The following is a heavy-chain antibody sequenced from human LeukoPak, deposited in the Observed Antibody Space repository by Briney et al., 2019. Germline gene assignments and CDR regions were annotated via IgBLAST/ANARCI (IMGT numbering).Heavy chain of an antibody. J-gene: IGHJ4*02. CDR1: GFTFNSYG. CDR2: IKQEGSEK. D-gene: IGHD6-19*01. V-gene: IGHV3-7*01. CDR3: ARDVTGSSGYYYFDF. Sequence: PGGSLRLSCAASGFTFNSYGMHWVRQVPGKGLEWVANIKQEGSEKYYMDSVKGRFTISRDNAKNSLYLQMNSLRAEDTAVYYCARDVTGSSGYYYFDFWGQGTLVTVSS.